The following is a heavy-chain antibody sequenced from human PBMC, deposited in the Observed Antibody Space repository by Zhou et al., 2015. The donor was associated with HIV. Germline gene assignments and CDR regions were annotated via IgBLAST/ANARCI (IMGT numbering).Heavy chain of an antibody. J-gene: IGHJ6*02. Sequence: QVQLVQSGAEVKKPGSSVKVSCKASGGTFSSYAISWVRQAPGQGLEWMGGIIPIFGTANYAQKFQGRVTITADESTSTAYMELSSLRSEDTAVYYCAGRITMIVVVTYPSPYGMDVVGPRDHGPPSP. CDR1: GGTFSSYA. V-gene: IGHV1-69*12. CDR2: IIPIFGTA. CDR3: AGRITMIVVVTYPSPYGMDV. D-gene: IGHD3-22*01.